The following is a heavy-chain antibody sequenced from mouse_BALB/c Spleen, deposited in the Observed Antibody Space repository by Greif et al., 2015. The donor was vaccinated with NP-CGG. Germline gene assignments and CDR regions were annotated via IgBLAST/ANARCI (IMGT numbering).Heavy chain of an antibody. Sequence: VQLQQPGPGLVKPSQSLSLTCSVTGYSITSGYYWNWIRQFPGNKLEWMSYISYDGSNNYNPSLKNRISITRDTSKNQFFLKLNSVTTEDTATYYCAKAGGTDVFAYWGQGTLVTVSA. J-gene: IGHJ3*01. D-gene: IGHD3-1*01. CDR3: AKAGGTDVFAY. V-gene: IGHV3-6*02. CDR2: ISYDGSN. CDR1: GYSITSGYY.